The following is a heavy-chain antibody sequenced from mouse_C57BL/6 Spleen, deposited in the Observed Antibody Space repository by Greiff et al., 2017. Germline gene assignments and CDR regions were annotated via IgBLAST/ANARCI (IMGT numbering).Heavy chain of an antibody. CDR3: SRGYYGGSYAMDY. Sequence: VKLQESGAELVKPGASVKMSCKASGYTFTTYPIEWMKQNHGKSLEWIGNFHPYNDDTKYNEQFKGKATLTVEKSSSTVYLELSRLTSDDAAVYYCSRGYYGGSYAMDYWGQGASVTVSS. V-gene: IGHV1-47*01. CDR2: FHPYNDDT. J-gene: IGHJ4*01. D-gene: IGHD1-1*01. CDR1: GYTFTTYP.